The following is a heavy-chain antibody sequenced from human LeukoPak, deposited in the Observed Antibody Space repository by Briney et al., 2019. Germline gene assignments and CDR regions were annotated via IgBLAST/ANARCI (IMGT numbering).Heavy chain of an antibody. J-gene: IGHJ4*02. CDR1: GGSISSSSYY. CDR2: IYYSGST. V-gene: IGHV4-61*05. CDR3: ASLAVAGTESRNY. D-gene: IGHD6-19*01. Sequence: PSETLSLTCTVSGGSISSSSYYWSWIRQPPGKGLEWIGYIYYSGSTNYNPSLKSRVTISVDTSKNQFSLKLSSVTAADTAVYYCASLAVAGTESRNYWGQGTLVTVSS.